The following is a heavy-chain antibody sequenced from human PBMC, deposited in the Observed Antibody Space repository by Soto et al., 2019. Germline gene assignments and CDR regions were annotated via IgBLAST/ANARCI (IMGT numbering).Heavy chain of an antibody. CDR1: GGSISSGGYS. CDR2: IYHSGST. J-gene: IGHJ3*02. CDR3: ARGGQLWFRRNDAFDI. Sequence: QLQLQESGSGLVKPSQTLSLTCAVSGGSISSGGYSWSWIRQPPGKGLEWIGYIYHSGSTYYNPSLKSRVTISVDRSKNQFTLKLSSVTAADTAVYYCARGGQLWFRRNDAFDIWGQGTMVTVSS. D-gene: IGHD5-18*01. V-gene: IGHV4-30-2*01.